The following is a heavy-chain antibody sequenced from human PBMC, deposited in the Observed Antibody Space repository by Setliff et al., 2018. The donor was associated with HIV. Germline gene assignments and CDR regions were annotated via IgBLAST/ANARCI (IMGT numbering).Heavy chain of an antibody. D-gene: IGHD2-15*01. CDR3: ARSVPRYCSGGSCYPPLFDY. V-gene: IGHV4-39*01. J-gene: IGHJ4*02. CDR2: VSQSGST. CDR1: GVSINRTDHY. Sequence: SETLSLTCSVSGVSINRTDHYWGWIRQSPGKRLEWIGSVSQSGSTYYNPSLKSRITISVDRSKNLFSLKLISVTAADQGVYYCARSVPRYCSGGSCYPPLFDYWGQGTLVTVSS.